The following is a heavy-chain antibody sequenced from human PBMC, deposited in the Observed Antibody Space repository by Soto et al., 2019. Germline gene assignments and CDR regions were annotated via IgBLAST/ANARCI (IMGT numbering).Heavy chain of an antibody. V-gene: IGHV4-30-2*01. J-gene: IGHJ1*01. CDR2: IYHSGST. CDR3: PRVSAR. CDR1: GCS. D-gene: IGHD6-13*01. Sequence: GCSWSWIRQPPGKGLEWIGYIYHSGSTYYNPSLKSRVTISVDRSKNQFSLKLSSVTAADTAVYYWPRVSARWGQRTLVTVSS.